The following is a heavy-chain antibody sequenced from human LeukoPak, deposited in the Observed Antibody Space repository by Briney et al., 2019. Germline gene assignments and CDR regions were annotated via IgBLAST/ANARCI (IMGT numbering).Heavy chain of an antibody. D-gene: IGHD3-3*01. CDR2: IGAYSGNT. CDR3: ARAPDDYDFWSGPFDY. V-gene: IGHV1-18*01. Sequence: ASVKVSCKASGYTFTNYGISWVRQAPGQGLEWMGWIGAYSGNTNYAQNLQGRVTMTTDTYTSTAYMELRSLRPDDTAVYYCARAPDDYDFWSGPFDYWGRGTLVTVSS. J-gene: IGHJ4*02. CDR1: GYTFTNYG.